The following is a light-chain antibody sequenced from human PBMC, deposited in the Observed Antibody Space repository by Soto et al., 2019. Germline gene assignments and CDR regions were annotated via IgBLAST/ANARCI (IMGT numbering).Light chain of an antibody. CDR1: SSDVGGYNY. J-gene: IGLJ2*01. CDR3: SSYTSSSTPAVV. CDR2: DVS. Sequence: QSALTQPASVSGSPGQSITISCTGTSSDVGGYNYVSWYQQHPGKAPKLMIYDVSNRPSGVSNRFSGSKSGNTTSLTISGLQAEDEADYYCSSYTSSSTPAVVFGGGIQLTVL. V-gene: IGLV2-14*01.